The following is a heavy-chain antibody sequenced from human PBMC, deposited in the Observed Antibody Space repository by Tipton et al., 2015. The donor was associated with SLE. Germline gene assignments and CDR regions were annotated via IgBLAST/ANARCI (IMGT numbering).Heavy chain of an antibody. J-gene: IGHJ5*02. CDR3: ARGTPFMEFERNWFDP. CDR1: GGSMSTYY. Sequence: GLVKPSETLSLSCTVSGGSMSTYYWSWIRQPPGKGLEWIGFFYFSGSSQYNPSLKSRVAISADTSNNQFSLKMNSVTAADTAIYYCARGTPFMEFERNWFDPWGQGTLVTVSS. CDR2: FYFSGSS. V-gene: IGHV4-59*01. D-gene: IGHD3-3*02.